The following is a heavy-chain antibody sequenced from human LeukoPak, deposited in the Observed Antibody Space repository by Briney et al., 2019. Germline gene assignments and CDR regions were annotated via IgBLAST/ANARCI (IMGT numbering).Heavy chain of an antibody. J-gene: IGHJ4*02. V-gene: IGHV3-30*18. CDR2: ISYDGSDK. CDR3: AKSHHYYDSSGYYSTGFDY. CDR1: GFTFSSYG. Sequence: GGSLRLSCAASGFTFSSYGVHWVRQAPGKGLEWVAVISYDGSDKSYADSVKGRFTNSRDNSKNTLFLQMNSLRAEDTAVYYCAKSHHYYDSSGYYSTGFDYWGQGTLVTVSS. D-gene: IGHD3-22*01.